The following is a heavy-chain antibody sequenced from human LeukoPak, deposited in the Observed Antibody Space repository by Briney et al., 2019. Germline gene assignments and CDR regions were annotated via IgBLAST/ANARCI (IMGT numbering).Heavy chain of an antibody. CDR1: GFTFSEFW. V-gene: IGHV3-7*03. D-gene: IGHD6-6*01. J-gene: IGHJ3*01. CDR3: ARSSYSSSSSV. Sequence: GGSLRLSCAVSGFTFSEFWMSWSRQAPGKGLEWVASINSDGSEGYYADVVKGRFTIPRDNAKNSLYLQINSLRAEDTAVYYCARSSYSSSSSVWDQGTMVTVSS. CDR2: INSDGSEG.